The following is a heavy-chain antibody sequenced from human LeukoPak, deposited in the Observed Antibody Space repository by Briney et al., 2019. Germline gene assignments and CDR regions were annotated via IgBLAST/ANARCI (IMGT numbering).Heavy chain of an antibody. CDR1: GGTFSSYA. J-gene: IGHJ5*02. CDR3: ARDHSRTEGGISFWWFDP. D-gene: IGHD3-10*01. Sequence: ASVKVSCKASGGTFSSYAISWVRQAPGQGLEWMGGIIPIFGTANYAQKFQGRVTITADESTSTAYMELSSLRSEDTAIYYCARDHSRTEGGISFWWFDPWGQGTLVTVSS. CDR2: IIPIFGTA. V-gene: IGHV1-69*13.